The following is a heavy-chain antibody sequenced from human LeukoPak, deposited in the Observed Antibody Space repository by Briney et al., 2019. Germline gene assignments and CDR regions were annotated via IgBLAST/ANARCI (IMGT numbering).Heavy chain of an antibody. J-gene: IGHJ2*01. CDR2: IGTSGDT. Sequence: GGSLRLSCAASGFTFSSYDMHWVRQATGKGLEWVSAIGTSGDTYYPGSVKGRFAISRENAKNSLYLQMNRLRAGDTAVYYCARVRNYSGYYSWYFDLWGRGTLVTVSS. CDR1: GFTFSSYD. CDR3: ARVRNYSGYYSWYFDL. D-gene: IGHD5-12*01. V-gene: IGHV3-13*01.